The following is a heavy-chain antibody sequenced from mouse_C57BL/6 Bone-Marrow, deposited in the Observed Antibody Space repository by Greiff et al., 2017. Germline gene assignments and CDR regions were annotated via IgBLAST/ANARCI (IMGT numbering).Heavy chain of an antibody. Sequence: QVQLQQSGPELVKPGASVKISCKASGYTFTSYTMHWVKQRPGQGLEWIGYINPSSGYTKYNQKFKDKATLTADKSSSTAYMQLSSLTSEDSAVYYCASLYGLDYWGQGTTLTVSS. CDR3: ASLYGLDY. CDR1: GYTFTSYT. V-gene: IGHV1S26*01. CDR2: INPSSGYT. J-gene: IGHJ2*01. D-gene: IGHD1-1*01.